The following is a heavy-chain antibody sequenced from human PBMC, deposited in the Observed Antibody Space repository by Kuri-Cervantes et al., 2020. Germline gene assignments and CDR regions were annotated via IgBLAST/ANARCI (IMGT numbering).Heavy chain of an antibody. CDR2: IYLSGNT. Sequence: GSLRLSCTVSGYSISSGYYWGWIRQPPGKGLEWIGSIYLSGNTYYNPSLQSRITISVYTSKNQFSLELSSVTAADTAVYYCARLGGNCAGDYWGQGTLVTVSS. D-gene: IGHD3-10*02. CDR1: GYSISSGYY. V-gene: IGHV4-38-2*02. CDR3: ARLGGNCAGDY. J-gene: IGHJ4*02.